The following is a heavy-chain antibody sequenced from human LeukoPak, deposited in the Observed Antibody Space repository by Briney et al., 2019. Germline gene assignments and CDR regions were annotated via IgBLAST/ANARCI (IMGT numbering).Heavy chain of an antibody. Sequence: SVTVSCKASGGTFSSYAISWVRQAPGQGLEWMGGIIPIFGTANYAQKFQGRVTITADESTSTAYMELSSLRSEDTAVYYCARGVGYSYGLYGMDGWGQGTTVTVSS. J-gene: IGHJ6*02. CDR1: GGTFSSYA. CDR2: IIPIFGTA. CDR3: ARGVGYSYGLYGMDG. D-gene: IGHD5-18*01. V-gene: IGHV1-69*01.